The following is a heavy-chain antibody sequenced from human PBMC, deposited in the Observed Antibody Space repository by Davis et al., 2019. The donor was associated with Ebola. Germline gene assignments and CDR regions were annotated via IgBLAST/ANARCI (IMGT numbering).Heavy chain of an antibody. CDR1: GYTFTNYY. Sequence: ASVKVSCKASGYTFTNYYMHWVRQAPGQGLEWMGMINPNDGRTIYAQKFQGRVTVTRDTSTTTVYMDLSSLRSEDTALYYCTTPGGQDSGSDVFDIWGQGTMVTVSS. J-gene: IGHJ3*02. CDR3: TTPGGQDSGSDVFDI. CDR2: INPNDGRT. D-gene: IGHD5-12*01. V-gene: IGHV1-46*03.